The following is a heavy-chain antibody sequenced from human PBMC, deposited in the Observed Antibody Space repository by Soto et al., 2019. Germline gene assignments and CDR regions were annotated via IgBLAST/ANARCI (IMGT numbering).Heavy chain of an antibody. J-gene: IGHJ6*02. CDR2: INPRGLTK. V-gene: IGHV3-48*01. Sequence: VQLVESGGALVQPGGSLRLSCAASGYSFDAYIMNWVRQAPGKGLEWVSSINPRGLTKFYADSVRGRFTISRDDASSSLFLQMNNLRAEDPTVYYCATWYGNHYFGLDVWGQGTTVTVSS. CDR3: ATWYGNHYFGLDV. CDR1: GYSFDAYI. D-gene: IGHD6-13*01.